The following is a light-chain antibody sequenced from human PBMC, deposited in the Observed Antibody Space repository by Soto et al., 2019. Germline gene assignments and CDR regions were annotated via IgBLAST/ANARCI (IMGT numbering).Light chain of an antibody. CDR3: LHGYNYPLP. J-gene: IGKJ4*01. CDR2: TAS. Sequence: AIQMTQSPASLSASVGDRVTITCRASQGIREDLGWYQVKPGKAPRLLIYTASNLQSGVPSRFSGSGSGTDFTLTINGLQPDVFAIDYCLHGYNYPLPCGGGTKV. CDR1: QGIRED. V-gene: IGKV1-6*01.